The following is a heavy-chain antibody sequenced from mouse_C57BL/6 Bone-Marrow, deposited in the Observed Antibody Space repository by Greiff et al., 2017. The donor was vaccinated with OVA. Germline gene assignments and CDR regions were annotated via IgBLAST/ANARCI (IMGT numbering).Heavy chain of an antibody. CDR2: INPNNGGT. CDR1: GYTFTDYN. J-gene: IGHJ1*03. D-gene: IGHD1-1*01. CDR3: ARSRYGTFYWYFDV. Sequence: VQLQQSGPELVKPGASVKIPCKASGYTFTDYNMDWVKQSHGKSLEWIGDINPNNGGTIYNQKFKGKATLTVDKSSSTAYMELRSLTSEDTAVYYCARSRYGTFYWYFDVWGTGTTVTVSS. V-gene: IGHV1-18*01.